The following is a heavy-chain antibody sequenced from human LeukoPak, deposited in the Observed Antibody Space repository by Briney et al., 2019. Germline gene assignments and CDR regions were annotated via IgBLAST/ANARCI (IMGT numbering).Heavy chain of an antibody. CDR3: ATLRGTMVRGVIIHYYMDV. D-gene: IGHD3-10*01. V-gene: IGHV3-9*01. J-gene: IGHJ6*03. CDR2: ISWNSGSI. CDR1: GFTFDDYA. Sequence: GGSLRLSCAASGFTFDDYAMHWVRQAPGKGLEWVSGISWNSGSIGYADSVKGRFTISRDNAKNSLYLQMNSLRAEDTALYYCATLRGTMVRGVIIHYYMDVWGKGTTVTVSS.